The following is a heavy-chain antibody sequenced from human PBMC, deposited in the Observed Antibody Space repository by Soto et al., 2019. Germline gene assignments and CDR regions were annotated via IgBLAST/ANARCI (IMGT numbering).Heavy chain of an antibody. CDR2: IYYSGST. D-gene: IGHD2-2*01. V-gene: IGHV4-39*01. J-gene: IGHJ3*02. CDR1: GGSISSSSYY. Sequence: SETLSLTCTVSGGSISSSSYYWGWIRQPPGKGLEWIGSIYYSGSTYYNPSLKSRVTISVDTSKNQFSLKLSSVTAAGTAVYYCARSDCSSTSCHDAFDIWGQGTMVTVSS. CDR3: ARSDCSSTSCHDAFDI.